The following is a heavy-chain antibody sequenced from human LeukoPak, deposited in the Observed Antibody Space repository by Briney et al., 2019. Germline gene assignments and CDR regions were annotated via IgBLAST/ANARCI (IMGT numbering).Heavy chain of an antibody. CDR1: GFTFSNYA. CDR2: ISGSGDTT. CDR3: LRTIDV. J-gene: IGHJ6*02. Sequence: GGSLRLSCAASGFTFSNYAMSWVRQAPGKGLEWVSGISGSGDTTHYADSVKGRFTISRDNSKNTVYLQMNSLRAEDTAVHYCLRTIDVWGQGTTVTVSS. V-gene: IGHV3-23*01.